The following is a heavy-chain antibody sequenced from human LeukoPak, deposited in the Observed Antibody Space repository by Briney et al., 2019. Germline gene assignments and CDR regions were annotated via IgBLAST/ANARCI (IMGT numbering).Heavy chain of an antibody. CDR1: GFTFSSYG. CDR3: ARAPPFTF. J-gene: IGHJ4*02. CDR2: ISYDGSNK. Sequence: GGSLRLSCAASGFTFSSYGMHWVRQAPGKGLEWVAVISYDGSNKYYADSVKGRFTISRDNSKNTLYLQMNSLRAEDTAVYYCARAPPFTFWGQGTLVTVSS. V-gene: IGHV3-30*03.